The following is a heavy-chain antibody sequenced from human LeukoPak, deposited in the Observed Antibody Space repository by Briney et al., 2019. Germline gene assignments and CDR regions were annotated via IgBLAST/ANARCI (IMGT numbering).Heavy chain of an antibody. CDR2: IYHSGST. J-gene: IGHJ4*02. D-gene: IGHD3-22*01. Sequence: ETLSLTCTVSGYSISSGYYWGWIRQPPGKGLEWIGSIYHSGSTYYNPSLKSRVTISVDTSKNQFSLKLRSVTAADTAVYYCAKDHYDSSGYPFDYWGQGTLVTVSS. V-gene: IGHV4-38-2*02. CDR3: AKDHYDSSGYPFDY. CDR1: GYSISSGYY.